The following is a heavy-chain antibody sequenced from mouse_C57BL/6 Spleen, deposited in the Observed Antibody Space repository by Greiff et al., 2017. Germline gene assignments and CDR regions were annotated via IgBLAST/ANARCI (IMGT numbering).Heavy chain of an antibody. CDR3: ASSWYGYPFAY. V-gene: IGHV1-84*01. J-gene: IGHJ3*01. CDR1: GYTFTDYY. CDR2: IYPGSGNT. D-gene: IGHD2-2*01. Sequence: VQLQQSGPALVKPGASVKISCKASGYTFTDYYINWVKQRPGQGLEWIGWIYPGSGNTKYNEKFKGKATLTVDTYSSTAYMQLRSLTSEDSAVYFCASSWYGYPFAYWGQGTLVTVSA.